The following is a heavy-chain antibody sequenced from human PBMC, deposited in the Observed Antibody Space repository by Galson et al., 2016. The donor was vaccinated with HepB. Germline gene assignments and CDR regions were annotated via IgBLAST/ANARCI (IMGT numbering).Heavy chain of an antibody. J-gene: IGHJ4*02. CDR2: ISAYNGNT. CDR1: GYSFTSYA. Sequence: SVKVSCKASGYSFTSYAFSWMRQAPGQGLEWMGWISAYNGNTKYAQQFQDRVTMTTDTWTHTSYMELRSLRSDETAVYYCARDPTVIYGDYANIGGSDFWGQGTLVTVSS. CDR3: ARDPTVIYGDYANIGGSDF. V-gene: IGHV1-18*01. D-gene: IGHD4-17*01.